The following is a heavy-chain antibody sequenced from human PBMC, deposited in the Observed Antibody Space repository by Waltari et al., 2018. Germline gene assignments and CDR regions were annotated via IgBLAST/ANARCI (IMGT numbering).Heavy chain of an antibody. CDR2: IYPGESDT. V-gene: IGHV5-51*01. J-gene: IGHJ4*02. Sequence: EVQLVQYGAEVKKPGESLKISCKGSGYSFNSYCICWVRQMPGKGLEWMGIIYPGESDTRSSPSLQGHVTISADKSISTAYLQWSSLKASDTSMYYCARLGGDYWYYFDYWGQGTLVTVSS. D-gene: IGHD4-17*01. CDR3: ARLGGDYWYYFDY. CDR1: GYSFNSYC.